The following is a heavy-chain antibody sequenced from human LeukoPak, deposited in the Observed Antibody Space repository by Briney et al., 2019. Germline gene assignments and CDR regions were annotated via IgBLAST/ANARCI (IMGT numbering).Heavy chain of an antibody. CDR2: INPNSGNT. CDR1: GYTFTGYY. D-gene: IGHD4-23*01. V-gene: IGHV1-18*04. J-gene: IGHJ4*02. Sequence: GASVKVSCKASGYTFTGYYMHWVRQAPGQGLEWMGWINPNSGNTNYAQKLQGRVTMTTDTSTSTAYMELRSLRSDDTAVYYCARDKTVVTPELDYWGQGTLVTVSS. CDR3: ARDKTVVTPELDY.